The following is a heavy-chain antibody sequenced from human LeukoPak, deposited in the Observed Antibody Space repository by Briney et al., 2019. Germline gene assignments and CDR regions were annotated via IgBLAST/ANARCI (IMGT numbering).Heavy chain of an antibody. D-gene: IGHD4-17*01. J-gene: IGHJ4*02. CDR3: ARTAFNDYGDYGEDY. Sequence: GGSLRLSCAASGFTFSSYGMNWVRQAPGKGLEWVSYISSSSSTIYYADSVKGRFTISRDNAKNSLYLQMNSLRAEDTAVYYCARTAFNDYGDYGEDYWGQGTLVTVSS. CDR1: GFTFSSYG. V-gene: IGHV3-48*01. CDR2: ISSSSSTI.